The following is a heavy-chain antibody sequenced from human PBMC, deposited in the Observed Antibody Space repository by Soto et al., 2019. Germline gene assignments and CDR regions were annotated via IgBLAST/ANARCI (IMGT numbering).Heavy chain of an antibody. CDR1: GYAVRSNY. J-gene: IGHJ4*02. CDR3: PTGRWLRLLDY. CDR2: IYAGGST. V-gene: IGHV3-66*01. Sequence: EVQLVESGGGLVQPGGSLRLSCAASGYAVRSNYMSWVRQAPGQGLEWVSIIYAGGSTYYADSVKGRFTISRDNSKNTLFLQMHSLRAEDTGVYYCPTGRWLRLLDYWGQGTLVTVSS. D-gene: IGHD5-12*01.